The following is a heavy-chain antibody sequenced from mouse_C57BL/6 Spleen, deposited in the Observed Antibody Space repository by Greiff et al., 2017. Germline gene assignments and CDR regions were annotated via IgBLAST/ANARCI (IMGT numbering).Heavy chain of an antibody. CDR2: IDPEDGET. CDR3: APYDYNYYAMDY. Sequence: EVQLQQSGAELVKPGASVKLSCTASGFNIKDYYMHWVKQRTEQGLEWIGRIDPEDGETKYAPQFQGKATITADTSSNTAYLQLSSLTSEDTAVYYCAPYDYNYYAMDYWGQRTSVTVSS. D-gene: IGHD2-4*01. V-gene: IGHV14-2*01. CDR1: GFNIKDYY. J-gene: IGHJ4*01.